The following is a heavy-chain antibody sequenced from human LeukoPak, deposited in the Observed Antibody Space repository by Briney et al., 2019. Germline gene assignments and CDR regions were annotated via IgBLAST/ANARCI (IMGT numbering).Heavy chain of an antibody. V-gene: IGHV3-23*01. D-gene: IGHD3-22*01. CDR3: TTYYDSGPSKD. CDR1: GFIFSNYA. Sequence: GGSLRLSCAASGFIFSNYAMSWVRQAPGKGLEWVSSFDTLDGLTNYAESVKGRFTISRDNSKNTLYLQMNSLTAEDTAVYYCTTYYDSGPSKDWGQGTLVTVSS. CDR2: FDTLDGLT. J-gene: IGHJ4*02.